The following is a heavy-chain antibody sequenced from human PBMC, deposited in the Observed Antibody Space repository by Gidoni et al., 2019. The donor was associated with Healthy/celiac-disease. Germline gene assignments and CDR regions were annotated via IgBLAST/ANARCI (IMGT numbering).Heavy chain of an antibody. CDR2: ISSSRSYI. V-gene: IGHV3-21*01. J-gene: IGHJ6*02. D-gene: IGHD5-18*01. CDR1: GFTFSSYS. Sequence: EVQLVESGGGLLKPGGSLRLSCAASGFTFSSYSMNWVRQAPGKGLEWVSSISSSRSYIYYADSVKGRFTISRDNAKNSLYLQMNSLRAEDTAVYYCARDGYSYGYYYYGMDVWGQGTTVTVSS. CDR3: ARDGYSYGYYYYGMDV.